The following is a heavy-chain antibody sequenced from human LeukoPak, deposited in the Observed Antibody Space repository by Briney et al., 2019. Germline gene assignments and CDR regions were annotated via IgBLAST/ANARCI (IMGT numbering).Heavy chain of an antibody. J-gene: IGHJ4*02. D-gene: IGHD3-22*01. CDR1: GGSISSSSYY. V-gene: IGHV4-39*01. CDR2: IYYSGSTYYNPSLGST. Sequence: SETLSLTCTVSGGSISSSSYYWGWIRQPPGKGLEWIGSIYYSGSTYYNPSLGSTYYNPSLQSRVTMSVDTSNNQFSLKLSSVTAADTAVYYCARHSHYYNSKGFDYWGQGTLVTVSP. CDR3: ARHSHYYNSKGFDY.